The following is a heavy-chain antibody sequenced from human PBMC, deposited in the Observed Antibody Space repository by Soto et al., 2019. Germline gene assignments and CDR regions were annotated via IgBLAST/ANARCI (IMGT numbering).Heavy chain of an antibody. CDR1: GFTFSSYG. J-gene: IGHJ6*02. V-gene: IGHV3-33*01. Sequence: GGSLRLSCAASGFTFSSYGIHWVRQAPGKELEWVAVIWYDGSNKYYAESVKGRFTISRDNSKNTLYLRMNSLRAEDTAVYYCARDGAEIAARAYYYGMDVWGQGTTVTVSS. CDR3: ARDGAEIAARAYYYGMDV. D-gene: IGHD6-6*01. CDR2: IWYDGSNK.